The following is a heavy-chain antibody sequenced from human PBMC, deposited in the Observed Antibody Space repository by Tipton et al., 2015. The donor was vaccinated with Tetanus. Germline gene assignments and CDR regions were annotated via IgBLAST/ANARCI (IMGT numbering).Heavy chain of an antibody. CDR3: ARVANRSRRRGYDL. D-gene: IGHD3-16*01. CDR1: GDSISSSY. V-gene: IGHV4-4*08. J-gene: IGHJ3*01. Sequence: TLSLTCTGSGDSISSSYWSWIRQPPGKGLEWIGYIYIPESAKNYNPSLQSRVTISIDTSKSQVSMKLTAVTAAGTAVYYCARVANRSRRRGYDLWGQGKMVIVSS. CDR2: IYIPESAK.